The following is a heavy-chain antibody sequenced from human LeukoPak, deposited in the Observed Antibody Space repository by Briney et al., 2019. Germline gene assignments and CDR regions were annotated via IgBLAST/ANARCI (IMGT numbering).Heavy chain of an antibody. Sequence: TGGSLRLSCAASGFTFSSYSMNWVRQAPGKGLEWVSYISSSSSTIYYADSVKGRFTISRDNAKSSLYLQMNSLRAEDTAVYYCARDGGDFWSGYQYYFDYWGQGTLVTVSS. CDR2: ISSSSSTI. D-gene: IGHD3-3*01. V-gene: IGHV3-48*04. J-gene: IGHJ4*02. CDR1: GFTFSSYS. CDR3: ARDGGDFWSGYQYYFDY.